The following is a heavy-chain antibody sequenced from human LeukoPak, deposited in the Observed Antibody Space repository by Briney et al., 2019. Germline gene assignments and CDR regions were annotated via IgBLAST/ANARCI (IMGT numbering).Heavy chain of an antibody. D-gene: IGHD4-17*01. CDR2: IYTSGST. J-gene: IGHJ5*02. CDR1: GYSISTSYY. Sequence: SETLSLTCTVSGYSISTSYYWSWIRQPAGKGLEWIGRIYTSGSTNYNPSLKTRVTMSVDTSKNQFSLKLSSVTAADTAVYYCARGPLTVTRGFDPWGQGTLVTVSS. CDR3: ARGPLTVTRGFDP. V-gene: IGHV4-4*07.